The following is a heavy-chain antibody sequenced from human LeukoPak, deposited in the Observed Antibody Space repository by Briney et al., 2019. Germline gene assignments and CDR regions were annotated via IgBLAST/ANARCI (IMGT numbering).Heavy chain of an antibody. CDR1: GFTFSSYS. V-gene: IGHV3-21*01. CDR3: ARVYDSSGYSP. D-gene: IGHD3-22*01. CDR2: ISSSSSYI. J-gene: IGHJ4*02. Sequence: GGSLRLFCAASGFTFSSYSMNWVRQAPGKGLEWVSSISSSSSYIYYADSVKGRFTISRDNAKNSLYLQMNSLRAEDTAVYYCARVYDSSGYSPWGQGTLVTVSS.